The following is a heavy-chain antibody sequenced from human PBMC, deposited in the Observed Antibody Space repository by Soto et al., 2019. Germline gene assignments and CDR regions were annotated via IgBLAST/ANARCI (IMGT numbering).Heavy chain of an antibody. CDR3: ARMVVAAMWDAFDI. CDR2: IIPIFGTA. Sequence: QVQVVQSGAEVKKPGSSVKVSCKASGGTFSSYAISWVRQAPGQGLEWMGGIIPIFGTANYAQKFQGRVTITADESTSTAYMELSSLRSEDRAVYYCARMVVAAMWDAFDIWGQGTMVTVSS. CDR1: GGTFSSYA. J-gene: IGHJ3*02. D-gene: IGHD2-15*01. V-gene: IGHV1-69*01.